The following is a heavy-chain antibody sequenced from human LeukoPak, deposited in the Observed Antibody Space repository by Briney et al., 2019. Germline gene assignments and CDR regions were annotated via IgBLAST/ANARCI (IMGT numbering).Heavy chain of an antibody. D-gene: IGHD2-8*01. J-gene: IGHJ3*02. CDR3: ARVGSYYDAFDI. CDR2: IYYSGST. V-gene: IGHV4-61*01. CDR1: GGSVSSGSYY. Sequence: SETLSLTCTVSGGSVSSGSYYWSWIRQPPGKGLEWIGYIYYSGSTNYNPSLKSRVTISVDTSKNQFSLKLSSVTAADTAVYFCARVGSYYDAFDIWGQGTMVTVSS.